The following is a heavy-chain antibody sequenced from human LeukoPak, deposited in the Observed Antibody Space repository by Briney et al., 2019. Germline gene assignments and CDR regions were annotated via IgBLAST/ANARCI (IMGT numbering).Heavy chain of an antibody. D-gene: IGHD3-10*01. V-gene: IGHV1-18*01. CDR1: GYTFTNYD. Sequence: ASVKVSCKASGYTFTNYDINWLRQAAGQGLEWMGWISAYNGNTNYAQKLQGRVTMTTDTSTSTAYMELRSLRSDDTAVYYCARVGDVGAFDIWGQGTMVTVSS. CDR2: ISAYNGNT. J-gene: IGHJ3*02. CDR3: ARVGDVGAFDI.